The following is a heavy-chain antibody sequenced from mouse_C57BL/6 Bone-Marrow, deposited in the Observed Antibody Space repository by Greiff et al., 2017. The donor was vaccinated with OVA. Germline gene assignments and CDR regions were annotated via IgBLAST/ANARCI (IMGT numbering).Heavy chain of an antibody. J-gene: IGHJ3*01. CDR3: ASLFITSVVASPY. Sequence: VQLQQSVAELVRPGASVKLSCTASGFNIKNTYMHWVKQRPEQGLEWIGRIDPANGNPKYAPKFQGKATITADTSSTTAYLQLSSLTSEDTAIYYCASLFITSVVASPYWGQGTLVTVSA. D-gene: IGHD1-1*01. CDR1: GFNIKNTY. V-gene: IGHV14-3*01. CDR2: IDPANGNP.